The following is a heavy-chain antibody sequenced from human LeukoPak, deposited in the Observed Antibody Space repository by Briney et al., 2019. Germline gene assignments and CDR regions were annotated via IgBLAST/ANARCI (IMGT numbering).Heavy chain of an antibody. D-gene: IGHD6-19*01. V-gene: IGHV5-51*01. Sequence: GESLKISCKGSGYSFTSYWIGWVRQMPGKGLEWMGIIYPGDSDTRYSPSFQGQVTISADKSINTAYLQWSSLKASDTAMYYCARHRPYSSGWRHFDYWGQGTLVTVSS. CDR2: IYPGDSDT. J-gene: IGHJ4*02. CDR3: ARHRPYSSGWRHFDY. CDR1: GYSFTSYW.